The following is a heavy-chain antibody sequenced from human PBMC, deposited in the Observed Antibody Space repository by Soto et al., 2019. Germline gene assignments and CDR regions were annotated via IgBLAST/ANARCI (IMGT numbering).Heavy chain of an antibody. V-gene: IGHV3-23*01. CDR3: AKGRTYFDF. Sequence: EEVLLQSGGDLVQPGGSLRLSCAASGFTFSDYAMTWVRQAPGKGLEWVSDISDGDGDTHYADSVRGRFVISRDNSKNTLFLEMNSLRAEDAAVYYCAKGRTYFDFWGQGSLVTVSS. J-gene: IGHJ4*02. CDR1: GFTFSDYA. CDR2: ISDGDGDT.